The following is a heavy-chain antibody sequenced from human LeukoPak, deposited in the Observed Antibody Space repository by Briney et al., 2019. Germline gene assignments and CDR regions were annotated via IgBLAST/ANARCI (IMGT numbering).Heavy chain of an antibody. J-gene: IGHJ4*02. V-gene: IGHV4-38-2*02. CDR1: GYSINSGYY. Sequence: SETLSLTCTVSGYSINSGYYWSWIRQPPGKRLEWIGYIYYSGSTYYNPPLKSRVTISVDTSKNQFSLKLSSVTAADTAVYYCARVGNLAAVDYWGQGTLVTVSS. CDR3: ARVGNLAAVDY. D-gene: IGHD2-15*01. CDR2: IYYSGST.